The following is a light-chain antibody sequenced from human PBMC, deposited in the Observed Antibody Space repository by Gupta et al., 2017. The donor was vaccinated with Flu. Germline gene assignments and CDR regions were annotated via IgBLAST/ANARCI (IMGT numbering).Light chain of an antibody. Sequence: QSALTQPPSASGSPGQSVTISCTGTSSDVGGYNFVSWYQQHPGKAPKLIIYEVTKRPSGVPDRFSGSKSGNTASLTVSGLQAADEATYYCNSYADTNLGVFGGGTKLTVL. CDR3: NSYADTNLGV. J-gene: IGLJ3*02. CDR1: SSDVGGYNF. V-gene: IGLV2-8*01. CDR2: EVT.